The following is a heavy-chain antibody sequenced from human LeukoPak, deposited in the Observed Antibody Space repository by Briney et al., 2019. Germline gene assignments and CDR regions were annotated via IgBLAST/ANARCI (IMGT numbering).Heavy chain of an antibody. V-gene: IGHV3-74*01. CDR1: GFTFSSYW. J-gene: IGHJ6*03. Sequence: PGGSLRLSCAASGFTFSSYWMHWVRQAPGKGLVWVSRISTDGSSTSYADSVKGRFTISRDNAKNSLYLQMNSLRAEDTALYFCARDATTEPGTVYMDVWGKGTTVTISS. CDR2: ISTDGSST. CDR3: ARDATTEPGTVYMDV. D-gene: IGHD6-13*01.